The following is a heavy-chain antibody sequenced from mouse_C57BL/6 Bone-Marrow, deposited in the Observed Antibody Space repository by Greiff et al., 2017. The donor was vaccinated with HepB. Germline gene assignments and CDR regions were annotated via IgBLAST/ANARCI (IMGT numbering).Heavy chain of an antibody. J-gene: IGHJ3*01. CDR2: IDPETGGT. CDR3: TSGVWFAY. CDR1: GYTFTDYE. V-gene: IGHV1-15*01. Sequence: QVQLQQSGADLVRPGASVTLSCKASGYTFTDYEMHWVKQTPVHGLEWIGAIDPETGGTAYNQKFKGKAILTADKSSSTAYMELRSLTSEDSAVYYCTSGVWFAYWGQGTLVTVSA.